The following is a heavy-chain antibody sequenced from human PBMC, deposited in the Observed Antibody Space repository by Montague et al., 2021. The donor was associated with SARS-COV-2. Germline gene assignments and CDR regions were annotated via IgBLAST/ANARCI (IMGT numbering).Heavy chain of an antibody. Sequence: SETLSLTCAVSGGSISGSNWWTCLRQPPGKGLEWIGEILHSGSTNYISSPKSRVTISVDKSKNQFSLKLTSLTAADTAVYYCASDFRGAYNFFDPWGQGALVTVSS. CDR3: ASDFRGAYNFFDP. J-gene: IGHJ5*02. CDR1: GGSISGSNW. CDR2: ILHSGST. V-gene: IGHV4-4*02. D-gene: IGHD4/OR15-4a*01.